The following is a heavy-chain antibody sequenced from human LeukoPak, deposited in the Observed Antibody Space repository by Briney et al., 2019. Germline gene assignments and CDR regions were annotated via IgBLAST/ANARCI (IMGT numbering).Heavy chain of an antibody. J-gene: IGHJ3*02. CDR1: GFTFSSYS. Sequence: PGGSLSLSCAASGFTFSSYSMNWVRQAPGKGLEWVSSISSSSSYIYYADSVKGRFTISRDNAKNSLYLQMNSLRAEDTAVYYCARDFRGYDSHYDAFDIWGQGTMVTVSS. CDR2: ISSSSSYI. V-gene: IGHV3-21*01. CDR3: ARDFRGYDSHYDAFDI. D-gene: IGHD3-22*01.